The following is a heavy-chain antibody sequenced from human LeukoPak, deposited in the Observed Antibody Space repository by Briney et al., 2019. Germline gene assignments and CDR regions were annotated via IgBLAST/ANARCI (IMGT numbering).Heavy chain of an antibody. Sequence: ASEKVSCKASGYTFTGYYMHWVRQAPGQGLEWMGWINPNSGGTNYAQKFQGRVTMTRDTSISTAYMELSRLRSDDTAVYYCARGLYSGSLNWFDPWGQGTLVTVSS. CDR2: INPNSGGT. J-gene: IGHJ5*02. V-gene: IGHV1-2*02. CDR3: ARGLYSGSLNWFDP. CDR1: GYTFTGYY. D-gene: IGHD1-26*01.